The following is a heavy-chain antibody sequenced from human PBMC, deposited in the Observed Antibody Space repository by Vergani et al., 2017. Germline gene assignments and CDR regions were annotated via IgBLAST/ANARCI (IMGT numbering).Heavy chain of an antibody. Sequence: QVQLVESGGGVVQPGRSLRLSCAASGFTFSSYGMHWVRQAPGKGLEWVAVISYDGSNKYYADSVKGRFTISRDNSKNTLYLQMNSLRAEDTAVYYCSTQFPPSTQRYSGSSRLFDYWGQGTLVTVSS. CDR1: GFTFSSYG. V-gene: IGHV3-30*03. CDR3: STQFPPSTQRYSGSSRLFDY. J-gene: IGHJ4*02. CDR2: ISYDGSNK. D-gene: IGHD1-26*01.